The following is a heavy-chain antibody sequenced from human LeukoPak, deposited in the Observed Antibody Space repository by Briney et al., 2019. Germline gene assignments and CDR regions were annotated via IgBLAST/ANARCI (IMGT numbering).Heavy chain of an antibody. CDR2: IGGSGGST. CDR1: GFTFSSYA. J-gene: IGHJ4*02. Sequence: PGGSLRLSCAASGFTFSSYAMSWVRQAPGKGLEWVSSIGGSGGSTYYADSVKGRFTISRDNSKNTLYLQMNSLRAEDTGVYYCAKVETAAAATLRGFDYWGQGTLVTVSS. CDR3: AKVETAAAATLRGFDY. D-gene: IGHD6-13*01. V-gene: IGHV3-23*01.